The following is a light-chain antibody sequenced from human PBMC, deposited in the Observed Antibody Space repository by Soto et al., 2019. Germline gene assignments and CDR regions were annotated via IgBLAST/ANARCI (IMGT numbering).Light chain of an antibody. V-gene: IGKV1-27*01. CDR3: QKFNTSPLT. CDR1: QDISVY. Sequence: DSQMTQSPSSLSASVGDRVTITCRASQDISVYLAWYQQKPGKVPRLLIYSASTLRSGVPSRFSGSGSGTDFTLTISSPQPEDVATYYCQKFNTSPLTFGQGTHLVIK. J-gene: IGKJ5*01. CDR2: SAS.